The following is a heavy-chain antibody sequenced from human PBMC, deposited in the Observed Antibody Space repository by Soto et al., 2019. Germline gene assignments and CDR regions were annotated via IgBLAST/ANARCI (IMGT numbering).Heavy chain of an antibody. V-gene: IGHV1-46*01. CDR1: GYTFTSYY. CDR2: INPSGGST. D-gene: IGHD3-10*01. Sequence: ASVKVSCKASGYTFTSYYMHWVRQAPGQGLEWMGIINPSGGSTSYAQKFQGRFTMTRDTSTSTVYMELSRLSSDDTAVYYCARDRGSGDFDYWGQGTLVTVSS. J-gene: IGHJ4*02. CDR3: ARDRGSGDFDY.